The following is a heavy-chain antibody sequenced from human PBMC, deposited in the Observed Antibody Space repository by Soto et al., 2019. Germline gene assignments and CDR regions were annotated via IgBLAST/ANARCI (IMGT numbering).Heavy chain of an antibody. Sequence: QVQLQESGPRLVKHSENLSLICTVSGGSISGYFWSWIRQPQGKGLEWMGNVYYSGTTNYNPSRKTRLSISVDASTDQFSLKLISVTAADAAVYYCAGCASWGQGTLVIFSS. J-gene: IGHJ5*02. CDR1: GGSISGYF. V-gene: IGHV4-59*01. CDR2: VYYSGTT. CDR3: AGCAS.